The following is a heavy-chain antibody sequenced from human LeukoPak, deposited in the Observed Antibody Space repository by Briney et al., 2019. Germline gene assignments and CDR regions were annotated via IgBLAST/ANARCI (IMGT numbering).Heavy chain of an antibody. D-gene: IGHD6-19*01. V-gene: IGHV3-23*01. Sequence: HPGGSLRLSCAASGFTFSSYAMSWVRQAPGKGLEWVSAISGSGGSTYYADSVKGRFTISRDNSKNTLYLQMNSLRAEDTAVSYCAKDDYAGGLAVATTYWGQGTLVTVSS. CDR3: AKDDYAGGLAVATTY. CDR1: GFTFSSYA. CDR2: ISGSGGST. J-gene: IGHJ4*02.